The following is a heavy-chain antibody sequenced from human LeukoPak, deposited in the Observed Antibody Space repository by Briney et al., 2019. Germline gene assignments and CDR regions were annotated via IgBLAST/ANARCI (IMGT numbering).Heavy chain of an antibody. CDR3: AREGVWRQQLVDYYYGMDV. V-gene: IGHV3-74*01. CDR2: INSDGSST. D-gene: IGHD6-13*01. J-gene: IGHJ6*02. Sequence: GGSLRLSCAASGFTFSSYWMHWVRQAPGKGRVWVSRINSDGSSTIYADSVKGRFTISRDNAKNTLYLQMNSLRAEDTAVYYCAREGVWRQQLVDYYYGMDVWGQGTTVTVSS. CDR1: GFTFSSYW.